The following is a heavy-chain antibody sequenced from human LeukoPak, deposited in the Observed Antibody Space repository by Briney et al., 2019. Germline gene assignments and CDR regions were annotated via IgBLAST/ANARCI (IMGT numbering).Heavy chain of an antibody. Sequence: PSETLSLTCTVSGDSINTNRYYWGWIRQPPGRGLEWIATVSHSGSSYYNPALKGRVTVSADTSENQFSLKPSSVTAADTAVYYCAGADIYYHYIDVWGKGTTVTVSS. CDR2: VSHSGSS. V-gene: IGHV4-39*01. J-gene: IGHJ6*03. CDR1: GDSINTNRYY. CDR3: AGADIYYHYIDV.